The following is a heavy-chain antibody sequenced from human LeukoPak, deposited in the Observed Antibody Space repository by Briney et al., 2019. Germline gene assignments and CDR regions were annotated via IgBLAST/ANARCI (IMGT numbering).Heavy chain of an antibody. V-gene: IGHV1-46*01. Sequence: ASVKVSCKASGYSFITYDLSWVRQAPGQGLEWMGIINPSGGSTSYAQKFQGRVTMTRDTSTSTVYMELSSLRSEDTAVYYCARDSDYGDYGTYWGQGTLVTVSS. D-gene: IGHD4-17*01. CDR3: ARDSDYGDYGTY. J-gene: IGHJ4*02. CDR1: GYSFITYD. CDR2: INPSGGST.